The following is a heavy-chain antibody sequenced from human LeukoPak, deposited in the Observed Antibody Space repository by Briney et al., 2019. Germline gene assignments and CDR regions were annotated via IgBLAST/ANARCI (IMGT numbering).Heavy chain of an antibody. CDR2: ISWDGGST. D-gene: IGHD3-3*02. CDR1: GFTFDDYA. Sequence: GGSLRLSCAASGFTFDDYAMHWVRQAPGKSLEWVSLISWDGGSTYYADSVKGRFTISRDNSKNSLYLQMNSLRAEDTALYYCAKSTAFLEWFPIDYWGQGTLVTVSS. V-gene: IGHV3-43D*03. J-gene: IGHJ4*02. CDR3: AKSTAFLEWFPIDY.